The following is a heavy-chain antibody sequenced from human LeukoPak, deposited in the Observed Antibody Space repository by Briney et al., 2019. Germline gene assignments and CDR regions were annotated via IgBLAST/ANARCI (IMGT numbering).Heavy chain of an antibody. J-gene: IGHJ4*02. CDR2: ISWNSDNI. V-gene: IGHV3-9*03. Sequence: PGGSLRLSCAVSGFSFDDYAMHWVRQVPGKGLEWVSGISWNSDNIGYADSVKGRFTTSRDNSKNTLYLQMGSLRAEDMAVYYCASRMVGYYFDYWGQGTLVTVSS. CDR3: ASRMVGYYFDY. CDR1: GFSFDDYA. D-gene: IGHD1-26*01.